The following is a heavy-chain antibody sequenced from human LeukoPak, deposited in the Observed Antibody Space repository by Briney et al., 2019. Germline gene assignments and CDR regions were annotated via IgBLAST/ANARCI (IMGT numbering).Heavy chain of an antibody. CDR2: INHSGST. V-gene: IGHV4-34*01. J-gene: IGHJ4*02. CDR3: ARGYGWLRH. D-gene: IGHD5-24*01. Sequence: PSETLSLTCAVYGGSFSGCYWSWIRQPPGKGLEWIGEINHSGSTNYNPSLKSRVTISVDTSKNQFSLKLSSVTAADTAVYYCARGYGWLRHWGQGTLVTVSS. CDR1: GGSFSGCY.